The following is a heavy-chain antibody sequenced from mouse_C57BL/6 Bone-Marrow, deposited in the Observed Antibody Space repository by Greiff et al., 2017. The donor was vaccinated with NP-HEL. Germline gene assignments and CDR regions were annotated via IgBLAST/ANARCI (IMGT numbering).Heavy chain of an antibody. CDR3: ARTYSNDDYFDY. D-gene: IGHD2-12*01. Sequence: QVQLKQPGAELVRPGTSVKLSCKASGYTFTSYWMHWVKQRPGQGLEWIGVIDPSDSYTNYNQKFKGKATLTVDTSSSTAYMQLSSLTSEDSAVYYCARTYSNDDYFDYWGQGTTLTVSS. CDR1: GYTFTSYW. J-gene: IGHJ2*01. V-gene: IGHV1-59*01. CDR2: IDPSDSYT.